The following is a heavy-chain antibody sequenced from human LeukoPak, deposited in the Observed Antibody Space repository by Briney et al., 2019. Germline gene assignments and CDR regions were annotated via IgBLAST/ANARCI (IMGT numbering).Heavy chain of an antibody. CDR3: ATDMVGYCGGVTCYSEAY. Sequence: ASVKVSCKVSGYTLTELSMHWVRQAPGKGLEWMGGFDPEAGKTIYAQNLHGRLTVTDDTSTDTAYMQLSSLRSEDTAVYYCATDMVGYCGGVTCYSEAYWGQGTLVTVSS. CDR1: GYTLTELS. V-gene: IGHV1-24*01. CDR2: FDPEAGKT. D-gene: IGHD2-15*01. J-gene: IGHJ4*02.